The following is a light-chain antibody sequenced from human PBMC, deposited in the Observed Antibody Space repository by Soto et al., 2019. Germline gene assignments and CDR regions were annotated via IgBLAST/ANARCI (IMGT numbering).Light chain of an antibody. CDR2: GAS. Sequence: EIVLTQYPGTLSLSPGERATLSCRASQSVSDRYLAWYQQKPGQAPRLLIYGASIRATGIADRFSGSGSGTDFTLTISRLEREGFAVYYFQHYVNSPWTFGEGTKVVIK. CDR3: QHYVNSPWT. J-gene: IGKJ1*01. CDR1: QSVSDRY. V-gene: IGKV3-20*01.